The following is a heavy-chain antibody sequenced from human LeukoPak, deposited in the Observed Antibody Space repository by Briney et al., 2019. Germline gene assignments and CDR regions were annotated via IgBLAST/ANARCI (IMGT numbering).Heavy chain of an antibody. J-gene: IGHJ6*02. V-gene: IGHV4-4*07. CDR3: ARAGTYERGYYYFYGMDV. CDR2: IYTSGST. D-gene: IGHD3-22*01. CDR1: GGSISNYD. Sequence: TSETLSLTCTVSGGSISNYDWSWIRQPAGKGLEWLGRIYTSGSTTSNPSLKSRVPMSVDTSKNQFSLKLSSVTAADTAVYYCARAGTYERGYYYFYGMDVWGQGTTVTVSS.